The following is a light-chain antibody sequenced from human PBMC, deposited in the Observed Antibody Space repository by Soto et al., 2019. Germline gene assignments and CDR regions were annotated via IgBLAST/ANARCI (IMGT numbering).Light chain of an antibody. J-gene: IGLJ2*01. CDR2: DVS. V-gene: IGLV2-11*01. Sequence: QSALTQPRSVSGSPGQSVTISCTGTSSDVGGYNYVSWYQQHPGKAPKLMIYDVSKRPSGVPDRFSGSKSGNTASLTSSGLQAEDEADYYCCSYAGSYTLVFGGGTKVTVL. CDR1: SSDVGGYNY. CDR3: CSYAGSYTLV.